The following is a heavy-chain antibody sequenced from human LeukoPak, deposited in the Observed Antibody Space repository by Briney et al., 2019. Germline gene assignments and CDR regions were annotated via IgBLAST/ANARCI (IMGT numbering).Heavy chain of an antibody. CDR1: GFTFSSAW. V-gene: IGHV3-15*01. CDR2: IKRKTDGGTT. Sequence: GGSPRLSCAASGFTFSSAWMSWVRQTPGKGLEWVGRIKRKTDGGTTDYAAPVKGRFTISRDDSKNTLFLQMNSLRTEDTGVYYCTTAQYSFGRDAFDIWGHGTMVTVSS. CDR3: TTAQYSFGRDAFDI. D-gene: IGHD5-12*01. J-gene: IGHJ3*02.